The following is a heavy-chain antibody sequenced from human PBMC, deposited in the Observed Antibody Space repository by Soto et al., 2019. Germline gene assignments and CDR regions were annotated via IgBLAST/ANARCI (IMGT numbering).Heavy chain of an antibody. J-gene: IGHJ4*02. D-gene: IGHD2-15*01. CDR3: AGYCSGGRCYSGVDY. Sequence: QVQLVQSGAEVQKPGSSVKVSCKASGCTFSSYTISWVRQAPGQGLEWMGRIIPILGIANYAQKFQGRVTITADKSTSTAYMELSSLRSEDTAVDYCAGYCSGGRCYSGVDYWGQGTLVTVSS. CDR1: GCTFSSYT. V-gene: IGHV1-69*02. CDR2: IIPILGIA.